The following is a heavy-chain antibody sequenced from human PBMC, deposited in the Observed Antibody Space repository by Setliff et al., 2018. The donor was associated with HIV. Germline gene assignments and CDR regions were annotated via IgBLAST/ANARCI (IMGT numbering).Heavy chain of an antibody. CDR3: VKDEEYIGVVSATMNMPGYYHYYYMDV. CDR1: GFTFRNYG. D-gene: IGHD2-2*01. Sequence: GGSLRLSCAASGFTFRNYGMHWVRQAPGKGLEWVASIRLDGSDKFYADSVKGRLTISRDNADRSLYLQMNSLRAEDTAVYYCVKDEEYIGVVSATMNMPGYYHYYYMDVWGKGSTVTVSS. CDR2: IRLDGSDK. V-gene: IGHV3-30*02. J-gene: IGHJ6*03.